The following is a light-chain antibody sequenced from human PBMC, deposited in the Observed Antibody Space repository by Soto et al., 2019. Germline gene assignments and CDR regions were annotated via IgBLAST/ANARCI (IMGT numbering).Light chain of an antibody. CDR3: PQYGSSPIT. J-gene: IGKJ5*01. CDR1: LSVSSGY. CDR2: GAS. V-gene: IGKV3-20*01. Sequence: EIVLTQSPGTLSLSPGERATLSCRASLSVSSGYLAWYQQKPGQAPRLLIYGASSRATGIPDRFSGSGSGTDFTLTISTLEPEDFAVYYCPQYGSSPITFGQGTRLEIK.